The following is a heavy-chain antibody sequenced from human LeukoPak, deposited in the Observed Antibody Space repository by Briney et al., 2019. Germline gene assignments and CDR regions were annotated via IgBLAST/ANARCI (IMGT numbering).Heavy chain of an antibody. J-gene: IGHJ4*02. CDR2: IYYSGST. Sequence: SETLSLTCTVSGGSISSYYWSWIRQPPGKGLEWIGYIYYSGSTYYNPSLKSRVTISVGTSKNQFSLKLSSVTAADTAVYYCARTRLYGSGSRYFDYWGQGTLVTVSS. V-gene: IGHV4-59*01. CDR1: GGSISSYY. D-gene: IGHD3-10*01. CDR3: ARTRLYGSGSRYFDY.